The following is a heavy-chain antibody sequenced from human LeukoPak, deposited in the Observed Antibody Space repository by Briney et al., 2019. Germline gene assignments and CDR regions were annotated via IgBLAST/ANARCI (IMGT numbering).Heavy chain of an antibody. J-gene: IGHJ4*02. CDR3: ARTTGSYFDY. V-gene: IGHV4-4*07. CDR1: GGSISSYS. D-gene: IGHD1-26*01. Sequence: PSETLSLTCTVSGGSISSYSWSWIRQPAGKGLEWIGRFYASVSTNYNPSLKSRVTMSVDTSKNQFSLKLTSVTAADTAVYYCARTTGSYFDYWGQGTLLTVSS. CDR2: FYASVST.